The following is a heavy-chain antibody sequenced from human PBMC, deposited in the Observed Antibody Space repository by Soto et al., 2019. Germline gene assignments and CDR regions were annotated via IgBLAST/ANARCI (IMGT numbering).Heavy chain of an antibody. D-gene: IGHD3-3*01. V-gene: IGHV3-23*01. J-gene: IGHJ5*02. CDR1: GFTFSSYA. CDR2: ISGSGGST. CDR3: ANGLSIFGVVIES. Sequence: GGSLSLSCAASGFTFSSYAMSWVRQAPGKGLEWVSAISGSGGSTYYADSVKGRFTISRDNSKNTLYLQMNSLRAEDTAVYYCANGLSIFGVVIESWGQGTLVTVSS.